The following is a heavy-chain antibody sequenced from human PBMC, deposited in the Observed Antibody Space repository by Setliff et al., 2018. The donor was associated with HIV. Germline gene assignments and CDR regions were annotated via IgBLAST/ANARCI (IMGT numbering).Heavy chain of an antibody. CDR2: INPNSGGS. CDR3: AREPIGGDDAFDI. D-gene: IGHD2-21*02. V-gene: IGHV1-2*02. J-gene: IGHJ3*02. Sequence: ASVKVSCKASGYTFTSYYIHWVRQAPGQGLEWMGWINPNSGGSFFAQGFQGGVTMTRDTSATTAYMELSSLRSEDTAIFYCAREPIGGDDAFDIWGQGTMVTVSS. CDR1: GYTFTSYY.